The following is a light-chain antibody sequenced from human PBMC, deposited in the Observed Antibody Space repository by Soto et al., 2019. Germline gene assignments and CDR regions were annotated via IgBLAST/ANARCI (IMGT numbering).Light chain of an antibody. J-gene: IGKJ1*01. CDR2: AAS. CDR3: LQHYNSPRT. Sequence: AIQMTQSPSSLSASVGDRVTIACRASQGIRNDLVWYQQKPGKAPNLLIYAASSVQSGAPSRISGSGSGTDFTLTSSSLQPEDFASYYCLQHYNSPRTFGQGTKVEIK. CDR1: QGIRND. V-gene: IGKV1-6*01.